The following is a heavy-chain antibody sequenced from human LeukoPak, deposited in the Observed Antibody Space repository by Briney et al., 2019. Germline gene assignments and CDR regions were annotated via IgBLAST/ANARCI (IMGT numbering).Heavy chain of an antibody. CDR3: ARGGGYSYGPFDY. CDR2: INGAGSST. CDR1: GFTFSSYW. Sequence: PGGSLRLSCAASGFTFSSYWMHWVRQAPGKGLVWVSRINGAGSSTSYADSVKGRFTISRDNAKNTLYLQMNSLRAEDTAVYYCARGGGYSYGPFDYWGQGTLVTVSS. J-gene: IGHJ4*02. V-gene: IGHV3-74*01. D-gene: IGHD5-18*01.